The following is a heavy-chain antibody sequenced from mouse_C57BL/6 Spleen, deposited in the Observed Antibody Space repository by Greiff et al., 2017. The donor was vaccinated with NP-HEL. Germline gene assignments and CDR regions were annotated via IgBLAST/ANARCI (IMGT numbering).Heavy chain of an antibody. J-gene: IGHJ4*01. Sequence: QVQLQQSGAELARPGASVKLSCKASGYTFTSYGISWVKQRTGQGLEWIGEIYPRSGNTYYNEKFKGKATLTADKSSSTAYMELRSLTSEDSAVYCGARRGRDGNASYYYAMDYWGQGTSVTVSS. D-gene: IGHD2-1*01. V-gene: IGHV1-81*01. CDR1: GYTFTSYG. CDR3: ARRGRDGNASYYYAMDY. CDR2: IYPRSGNT.